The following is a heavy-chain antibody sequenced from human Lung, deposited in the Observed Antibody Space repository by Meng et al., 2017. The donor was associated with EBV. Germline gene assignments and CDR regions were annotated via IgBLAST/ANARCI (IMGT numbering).Heavy chain of an antibody. J-gene: IGHJ1*01. CDR1: SNPITNQNC. CDR3: LRGSGGSV. V-gene: IGHV4-4*03. CDR2: IPHRGSS. D-gene: IGHD3-10*01. Sequence: VQLWVPGPALVNPPSTLLLHCVFSSNPITNQNCWAWVRQPPGKGLEWIGQIPHRGSSAYNPSLTSRVSMSIDKSKNQFSLKLTSVTAADTAVYHCLRGSGGSVWGQGTLVTVSS.